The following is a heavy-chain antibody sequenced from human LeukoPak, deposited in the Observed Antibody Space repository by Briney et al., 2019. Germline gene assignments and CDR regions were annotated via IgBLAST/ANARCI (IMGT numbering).Heavy chain of an antibody. CDR3: AKEKIFGVVIDY. J-gene: IGHJ4*02. CDR1: GFTFSSYG. V-gene: IGHV3-30*02. D-gene: IGHD3-3*01. Sequence: GGSLRLSCAASGFTFSSYGMHWVRQAPGKGLEWVAFIRYDGSNNYYADSVKGRFTISRDNSKNTLYLQMNSLRAEDTAVYYCAKEKIFGVVIDYWGQGTLVTVSS. CDR2: IRYDGSNN.